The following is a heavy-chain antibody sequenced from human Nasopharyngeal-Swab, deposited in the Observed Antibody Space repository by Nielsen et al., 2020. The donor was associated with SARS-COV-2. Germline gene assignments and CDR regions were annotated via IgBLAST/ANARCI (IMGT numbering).Heavy chain of an antibody. CDR2: IDPSDSYT. D-gene: IGHD2-15*01. V-gene: IGHV5-10-1*01. Sequence: GGSLRLSCKGSGYSFTSYWISWVRQMPGKGLEWMGRIDPSDSYTNYSPSFQGHVTISADKSISTAHLQWSSLKASDTAMYYCARRAYCSGGSCYSPYYYYMDVWGKGTTVTVSS. CDR1: GYSFTSYW. CDR3: ARRAYCSGGSCYSPYYYYMDV. J-gene: IGHJ6*03.